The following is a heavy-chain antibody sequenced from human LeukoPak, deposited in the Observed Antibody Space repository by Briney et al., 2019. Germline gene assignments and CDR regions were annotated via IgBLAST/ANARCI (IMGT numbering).Heavy chain of an antibody. V-gene: IGHV1-18*01. CDR3: ARVPYYYDTSGPTYYYYMDV. J-gene: IGHJ6*03. CDR1: GYTFISYG. Sequence: GASVKVSCEASGYTFISYGISWVRQAPGQGLEWVGWIIVYNGNTNYAQKLQGRVTMTTDTSTSTAYMELRSLRSDDTAVYYCARVPYYYDTSGPTYYYYMDVWGKGTTVTVSS. CDR2: IIVYNGNT. D-gene: IGHD3-22*01.